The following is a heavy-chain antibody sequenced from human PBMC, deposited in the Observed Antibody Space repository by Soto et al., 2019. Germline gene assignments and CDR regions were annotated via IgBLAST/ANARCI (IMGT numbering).Heavy chain of an antibody. CDR1: GFTFSSYS. J-gene: IGHJ3*02. D-gene: IGHD1-26*01. Sequence: PGGSLRLSCAASGFTFSSYSMNWVRQAPGKGLEWVSSISSSSSYIYYADSVKGRFTISRDNAKNSLYLQMNSLRAEDTAVYYCARDQVGATTENAFDIWGQGTMVTVSS. CDR3: ARDQVGATTENAFDI. CDR2: ISSSSSYI. V-gene: IGHV3-21*01.